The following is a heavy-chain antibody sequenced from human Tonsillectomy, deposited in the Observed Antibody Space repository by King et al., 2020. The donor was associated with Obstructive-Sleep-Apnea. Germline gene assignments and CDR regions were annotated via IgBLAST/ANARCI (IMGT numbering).Heavy chain of an antibody. D-gene: IGHD1/OR15-1a*01. CDR2: ISGSGGST. J-gene: IGHJ6*02. Sequence: VQLVESGGGLVQPGGSLRLSCAASGFTFSSYAMSWVHQAPGKGLEWVSAISGSGGSTYYADSVKGRFTISRDNSKNTLYLQMNSLRAEDTAVYYCAKDRKRGTTYYYGMDVWGQGTTVTVSS. V-gene: IGHV3-23*04. CDR3: AKDRKRGTTYYYGMDV. CDR1: GFTFSSYA.